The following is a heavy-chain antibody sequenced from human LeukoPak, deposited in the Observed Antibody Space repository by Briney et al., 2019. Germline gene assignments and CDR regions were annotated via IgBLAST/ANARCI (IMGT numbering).Heavy chain of an antibody. CDR3: TTESDRSHXYYFXXSGYDY. Sequence: PGGSLRLSCAASGFTFNTYTMNWVRQAPGKGLEWVGRIKSKTDGGTTDYAAPVKGRFTISRDDSRNTLYLQMNSLKTEDTAVYYCTTESDRSHXYYFXXSGYDYWGQXXXXXVSS. J-gene: IGHJ4*02. CDR2: IKSKTDGGTT. CDR1: GFTFNTYT. D-gene: IGHD3-22*01. V-gene: IGHV3-15*07.